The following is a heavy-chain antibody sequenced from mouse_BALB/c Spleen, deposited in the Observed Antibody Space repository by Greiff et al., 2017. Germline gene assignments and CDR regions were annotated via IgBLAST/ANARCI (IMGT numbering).Heavy chain of an antibody. CDR1: GFTFSDYY. CDR3: ARGYYGSNYFDY. CDR2: ISDGGSYT. D-gene: IGHD1-1*01. Sequence: EVQGVESGGGLVKPGGSLKLSCAASGFTFSDYYMYWVRQTPEKRLEWVATISDGGSYTYYPDSVKGRFTISRDNAKNTLYLQMSSLKSEDTAMYYCARGYYGSNYFDYWGQGTTLTVSS. J-gene: IGHJ2*01. V-gene: IGHV5-4*02.